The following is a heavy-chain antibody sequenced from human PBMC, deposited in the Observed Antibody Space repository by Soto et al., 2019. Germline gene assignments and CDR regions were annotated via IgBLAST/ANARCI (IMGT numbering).Heavy chain of an antibody. CDR3: AIEPETDYYDSSGYYYRFDY. Sequence: QVQLVQSGAEVKKPGSSVKVSCKASGGTFSSYAISWVRQAPGQGLEWMGGIIPIFGTANYAQKFQGRVTITADESTSTAYMELSSLRSEDTAVYYCAIEPETDYYDSSGYYYRFDYWGQGTLVTVSS. CDR1: GGTFSSYA. D-gene: IGHD3-22*01. J-gene: IGHJ4*02. CDR2: IIPIFGTA. V-gene: IGHV1-69*01.